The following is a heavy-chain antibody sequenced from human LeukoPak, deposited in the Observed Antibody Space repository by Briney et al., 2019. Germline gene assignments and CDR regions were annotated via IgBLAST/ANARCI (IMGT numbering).Heavy chain of an antibody. CDR1: GFTFSNYN. Sequence: GGSLILSCAASGFTFSNYNMNWVRQAPGKGLEWVSSISRSSTNIYYADSVKGRFTISRDNAKNSLYLQMNSLRAEDTAVYYCARDIPDYWGQGTQVTVSS. CDR3: ARDIPDY. J-gene: IGHJ4*02. CDR2: ISRSSTNI. V-gene: IGHV3-21*01.